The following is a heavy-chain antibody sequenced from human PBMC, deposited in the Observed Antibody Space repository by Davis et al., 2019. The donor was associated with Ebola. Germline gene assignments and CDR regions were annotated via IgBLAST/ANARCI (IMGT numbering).Heavy chain of an antibody. D-gene: IGHD3-10*01. CDR2: INHSGST. Sequence: MPSETLSLTCAVYGGSFSGYYWSWIRQPPGKGLEWIGEINHSGSTNYNPSLKSRVTISVDTSKNQFSPTLSSVTAADTAVYYCARKGMYYYGSGSYYKRVYYGMDVWGQGTTFTVSS. J-gene: IGHJ6*02. CDR3: ARKGMYYYGSGSYYKRVYYGMDV. V-gene: IGHV4-34*01. CDR1: GGSFSGYY.